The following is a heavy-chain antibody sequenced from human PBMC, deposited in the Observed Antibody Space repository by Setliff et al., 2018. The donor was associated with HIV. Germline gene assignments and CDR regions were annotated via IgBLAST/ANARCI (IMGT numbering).Heavy chain of an antibody. CDR2: IKQDGSEK. CDR1: GFTFSSYW. D-gene: IGHD2-21*01. V-gene: IGHV3-7*03. Sequence: PGGSLRLSCAASGFTFSSYWMSWVRQAPGKGLEWVANIKQDGSEKSYYADSVQGRFTISRDDSNNTLYLQMHSLRDDDTAAYYCAKGVKWLAPWGQGGLVTVSS. J-gene: IGHJ5*02. CDR3: AKGVKWLAP.